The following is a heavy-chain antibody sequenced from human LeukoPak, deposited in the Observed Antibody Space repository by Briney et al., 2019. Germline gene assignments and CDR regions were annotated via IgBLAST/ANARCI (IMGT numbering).Heavy chain of an antibody. D-gene: IGHD3-10*01. J-gene: IGHJ4*02. CDR2: PPPTGST. CDR3: ARVGLITMVRGVSGYFDY. Sequence: SETLSLTCTVSGGSINSYYWSWIRQPPGKGLPPPPPPPPTGSTNYNPSLKSRVTISVDTSKNQFSLKLSSVTAADTAVYYCARVGLITMVRGVSGYFDYWGQGTLVTVSS. V-gene: IGHV4-59*01. CDR1: GGSINSYY.